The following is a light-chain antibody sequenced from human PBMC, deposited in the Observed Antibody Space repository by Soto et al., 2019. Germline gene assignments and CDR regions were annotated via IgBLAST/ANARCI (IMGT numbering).Light chain of an antibody. Sequence: EVVLTQSPVTLSLSPGERATLSCRASQSVSSKLAWYQQKPGQAPRLLIYGASSRATGIPDRFSGSGSGTDFTLTISSLEPEDFAVYYCQQRSNWPPITFGQGTRLEIK. CDR2: GAS. CDR1: QSVSSK. CDR3: QQRSNWPPIT. V-gene: IGKV3-11*01. J-gene: IGKJ5*01.